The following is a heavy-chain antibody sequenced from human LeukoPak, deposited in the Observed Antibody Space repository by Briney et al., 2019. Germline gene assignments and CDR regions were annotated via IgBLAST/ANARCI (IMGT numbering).Heavy chain of an antibody. J-gene: IGHJ6*02. Sequence: PGRSLRLSCAASGITVSNYYMTWIRQAPGKGLEWISYISSSGRTIYYAYSVKGRFTISRDNAKNSLSLHMNSLRAEETAVYFCARELWGSSSFYLDVWGQGTTVTVSS. CDR1: GITVSNYY. D-gene: IGHD6-6*01. V-gene: IGHV3-11*01. CDR2: ISSSGRTI. CDR3: ARELWGSSSFYLDV.